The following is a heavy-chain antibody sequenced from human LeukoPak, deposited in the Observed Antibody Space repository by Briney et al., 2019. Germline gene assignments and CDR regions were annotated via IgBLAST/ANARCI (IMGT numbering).Heavy chain of an antibody. V-gene: IGHV3-30*04. J-gene: IGHJ6*02. CDR1: GFTFSSYA. CDR3: ARDSEYYDILTGYYKVYRGMDV. Sequence: PGGSLRLSCAASGFTFSSYAMHWVRQAPGKGLEWVAVISYDGSNKYYADSVKGRFTISRDNSKNTLYLQMYSLRAEDTAVYYCARDSEYYDILTGYYKVYRGMDVWGQGTTVTVSS. CDR2: ISYDGSNK. D-gene: IGHD3-9*01.